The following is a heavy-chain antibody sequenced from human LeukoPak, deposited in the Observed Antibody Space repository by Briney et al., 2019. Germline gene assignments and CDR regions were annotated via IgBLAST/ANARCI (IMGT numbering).Heavy chain of an antibody. D-gene: IGHD2-15*01. V-gene: IGHV4-34*01. Sequence: GSLRLSCAASGFTFSSYAMHWVRQPPGKGLEWIGEINHSGSTNYNPSLKSRVTISVDTSKNQFSLKLSSVTAADTAVYYCARARYCSGGSCYSGMDVWGQGTTVTVSS. CDR2: INHSGST. CDR3: ARARYCSGGSCYSGMDV. J-gene: IGHJ6*02. CDR1: GFTFSSYA.